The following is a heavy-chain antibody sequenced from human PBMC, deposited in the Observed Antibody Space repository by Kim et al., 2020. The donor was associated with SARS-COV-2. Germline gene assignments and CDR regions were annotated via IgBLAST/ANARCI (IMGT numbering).Heavy chain of an antibody. CDR3: ARDAWDSGYDLAVAGKVDY. V-gene: IGHV3-7*01. CDR2: IKQDGSEK. D-gene: IGHD5-12*01. J-gene: IGHJ4*02. Sequence: GGSLRLSCAASGFTFSSYWMSWVRQAPGKGLEWVANIKQDGSEKYYVDSVKGRFTISRDNAKNSLYLQMNSLRAEDTAVYYCARDAWDSGYDLAVAGKVDYWGQGTLVTVSS. CDR1: GFTFSSYW.